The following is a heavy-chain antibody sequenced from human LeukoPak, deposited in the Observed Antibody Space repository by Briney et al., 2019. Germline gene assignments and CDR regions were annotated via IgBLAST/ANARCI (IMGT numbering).Heavy chain of an antibody. D-gene: IGHD4-17*01. CDR2: IYHSGST. J-gene: IGHJ4*02. V-gene: IGHV4-38-2*02. CDR3: ARGEMTTVTTNFDY. CDR1: GYSISSGYY. Sequence: PSETLSLTCTVSGYSISSGYYWGWIRQPPGKGLEWIGSIYHSGSTYYNPSLKSRVTISVDTSKNQFSLKLSSVTAADTAVYYCARGEMTTVTTNFDYWGQGTLVTVSS.